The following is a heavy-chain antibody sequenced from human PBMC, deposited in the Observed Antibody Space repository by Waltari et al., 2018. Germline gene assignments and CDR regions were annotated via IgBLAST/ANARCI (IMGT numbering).Heavy chain of an antibody. CDR3: ARTSQRWLQLGGFDY. CDR1: GYSISSGYY. D-gene: IGHD5-12*01. V-gene: IGHV4-38-2*01. J-gene: IGHJ4*02. CDR2: IYHSGST. Sequence: QVQLQESGPGLVKPSETLSLTCAVSGYSISSGYYWGWIRQPPGKGLEWIGSIYHSGSTYYNPSLKSRVTISVDTSKNQFSLKLSSVTAADTAVYYCARTSQRWLQLGGFDYWGKGTLVTVSS.